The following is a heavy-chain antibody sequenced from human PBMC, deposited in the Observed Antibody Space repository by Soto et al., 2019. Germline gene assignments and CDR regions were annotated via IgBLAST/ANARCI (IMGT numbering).Heavy chain of an antibody. CDR3: ARSFGVVIRSPDAFDI. CDR2: IYYRGST. Sequence: QVQLQESGPGLVKPSETLSLTCTVSGGSISSYYWSWIRQPPGKGLEWIGYIYYRGSTNYNPSLKSRVTISVDTSKNQFSLKLSSVTAADTAVYYCARSFGVVIRSPDAFDIWGQGTMVTVSS. D-gene: IGHD3-3*01. J-gene: IGHJ3*02. V-gene: IGHV4-59*01. CDR1: GGSISSYY.